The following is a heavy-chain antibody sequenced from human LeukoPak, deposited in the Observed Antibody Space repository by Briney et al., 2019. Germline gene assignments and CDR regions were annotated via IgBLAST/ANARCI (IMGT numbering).Heavy chain of an antibody. CDR1: GFPLSSYA. CDR3: AKSRYYDSSSGDDY. J-gene: IGHJ4*02. V-gene: IGHV3-23*01. D-gene: IGHD3-22*01. CDR2: TSSSDAAT. Sequence: GGSLRLSCAASGFPLSSYAMSWVRQAPGKGLEWVSSTSSSDAATYHADSVKGRFTISRDNSKNTLYLQMNSLRAEDTAVYYCAKSRYYDSSSGDDYWGQGTLVTVSS.